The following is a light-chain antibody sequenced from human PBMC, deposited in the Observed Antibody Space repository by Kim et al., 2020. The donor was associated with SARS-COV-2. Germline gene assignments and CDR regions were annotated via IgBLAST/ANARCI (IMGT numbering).Light chain of an antibody. CDR2: EDD. Sequence: NFMLTQPHSVSESPGKTVTISCTRSSGSIDDNYVQWYQQRPGGVPTTVIYEDDQRPSGVSDRFSGSIDNSSNSAPLTISGLRTEDEADYYCQSYNRDNVLFGGGTQLTVL. CDR1: SGSIDDNY. CDR3: QSYNRDNVL. V-gene: IGLV6-57*04. J-gene: IGLJ2*01.